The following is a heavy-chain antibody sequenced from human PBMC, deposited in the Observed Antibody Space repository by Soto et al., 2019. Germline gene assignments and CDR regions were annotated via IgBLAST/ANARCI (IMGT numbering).Heavy chain of an antibody. D-gene: IGHD6-13*01. CDR1: GYTFTGYY. V-gene: IGHV1-2*02. CDR2: INPNSGGT. CDR3: ARAVGWSSSWFIGMDV. J-gene: IGHJ6*02. Sequence: ASVKVSCKASGYTFTGYYMHWVRQAPGQGLEWMGWINPNSGGTNYAQKFQGRVTMTRDTSISTAYMELSRLRSGDTAVYYCARAVGWSSSWFIGMDVWGQGTTVTVSS.